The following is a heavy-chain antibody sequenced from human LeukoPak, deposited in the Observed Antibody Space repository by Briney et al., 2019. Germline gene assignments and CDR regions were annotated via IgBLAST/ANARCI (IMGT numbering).Heavy chain of an antibody. CDR2: IIPILGIA. J-gene: IGHJ6*02. V-gene: IGHV1-69*10. CDR1: GGTFSSYA. D-gene: IGHD6-19*01. Sequence: SVTVSCKASGGTFSSYAISWVRQAPGQGLEWMGWIIPILGIANYAQKFQGRVTITADKSTSTAYMELSSLRSEDTAVYYCARGGIAVAGTLYGMDVWGQGTTVTVSS. CDR3: ARGGIAVAGTLYGMDV.